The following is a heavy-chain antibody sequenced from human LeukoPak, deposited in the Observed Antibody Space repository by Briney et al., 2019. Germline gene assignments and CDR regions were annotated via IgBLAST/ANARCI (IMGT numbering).Heavy chain of an antibody. CDR2: ISGSGGST. V-gene: IGHV3-23*01. CDR1: GFTFSSYA. Sequence: GGSLRLSCAASGFTFSSYAMSWVRQAPGKGLGWVSAISGSGGSTYYADSVKGRFTISRDNSKNTLYLQMNSLRAEDTAVYYCAKVVTAIRQGYWGQGTLVTVSS. CDR3: AKVVTAIRQGY. J-gene: IGHJ4*02. D-gene: IGHD2-21*02.